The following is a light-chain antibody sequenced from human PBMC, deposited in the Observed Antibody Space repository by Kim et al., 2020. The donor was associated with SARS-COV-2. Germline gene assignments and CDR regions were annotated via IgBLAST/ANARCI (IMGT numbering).Light chain of an antibody. CDR2: KAS. CDR1: QSVSTH. V-gene: IGKV1-5*03. J-gene: IGKJ1*01. CDR3: QQYYSYTWT. Sequence: DIQMTQSPSTLSASTGDRITITCRASQSVSTHLAWYQQKPGRAPKLLIYKASSLQSGVPSRFSGSGSGTDFILTVSSLQPDDFATYYCQQYYSYTWTFGRGTKLEI.